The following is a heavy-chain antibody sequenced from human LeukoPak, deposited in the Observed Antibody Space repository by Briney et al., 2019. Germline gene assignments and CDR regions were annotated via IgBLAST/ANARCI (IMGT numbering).Heavy chain of an antibody. CDR2: MNPNSGNT. J-gene: IGHJ6*03. CDR3: ARGGSHYYYYYYMDV. V-gene: IGHV1-8*03. D-gene: IGHD1-26*01. Sequence: ASVKVSCKASGYTFTSYDINWVRQATGQGLEWMGWMNPNSGNTGYAQKFQGRVTITRNTSISTAYMELSSLRSEDTAVYYCARGGSHYYYYYYMDVWGKGTTVTVSS. CDR1: GYTFTSYD.